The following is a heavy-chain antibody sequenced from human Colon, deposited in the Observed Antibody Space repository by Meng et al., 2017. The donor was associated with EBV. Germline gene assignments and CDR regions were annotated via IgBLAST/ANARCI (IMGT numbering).Heavy chain of an antibody. J-gene: IGHJ4*02. CDR2: ISAYNGDT. CDR1: DYTVNRNG. V-gene: IGHV1-18*01. CDR3: ARVEVGITSGDY. Sequence: HVQRGQSEAEGMKPSASVQVSCKASDYTVNRNGISGVRQAPGRGLEWMGWISAYNGDTNYAQTLQGRVTMTTDTSTSTAYMELRSLRSDDTAVYYCARVEVGITSGDYWGQGTLVIVSS. D-gene: IGHD2-21*01.